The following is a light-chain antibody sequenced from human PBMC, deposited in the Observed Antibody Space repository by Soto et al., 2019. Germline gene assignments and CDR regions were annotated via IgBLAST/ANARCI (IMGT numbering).Light chain of an antibody. Sequence: QSALTQPASVSGSPGQSITISCTGTSSDVGNYNYVSWYQQHPDKAPKLMIYDVSNRPSGVSNRFSGSKSGNTASLTISGLQAEDEADYYCSSYTSSTTLVFGGGNKLTVL. CDR2: DVS. CDR3: SSYTSSTTLV. V-gene: IGLV2-14*01. CDR1: SSDVGNYNY. J-gene: IGLJ2*01.